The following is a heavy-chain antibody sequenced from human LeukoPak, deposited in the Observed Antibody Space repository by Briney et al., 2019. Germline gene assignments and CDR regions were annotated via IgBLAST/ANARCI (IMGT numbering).Heavy chain of an antibody. Sequence: GGSLRLSCAASGFTFSSYAMHWVRQAPGKGLEWVAVLSYDGSNKYYADSVKGRFTISRDNSKNTLYLQMNSLRAEDTAVYYCAKVRGGFGVVYFDYWGQGTLVTVSS. V-gene: IGHV3-30-3*01. J-gene: IGHJ4*02. D-gene: IGHD3-3*01. CDR1: GFTFSSYA. CDR2: LSYDGSNK. CDR3: AKVRGGFGVVYFDY.